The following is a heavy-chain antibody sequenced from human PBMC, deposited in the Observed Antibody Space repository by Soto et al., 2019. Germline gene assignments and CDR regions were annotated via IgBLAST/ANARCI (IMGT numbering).Heavy chain of an antibody. Sequence: GESLKISCKGSGYSFTSYWIGWVRQMPGKGLEWMGIIYPGDSDTRYSPSFQGQVTISADKSISTAYLQWSSLKASDTAMYYCARPARIAARTDYYYGMDVWGQGTTVTV. CDR1: GYSFTSYW. CDR2: IYPGDSDT. J-gene: IGHJ6*02. D-gene: IGHD6-6*01. CDR3: ARPARIAARTDYYYGMDV. V-gene: IGHV5-51*01.